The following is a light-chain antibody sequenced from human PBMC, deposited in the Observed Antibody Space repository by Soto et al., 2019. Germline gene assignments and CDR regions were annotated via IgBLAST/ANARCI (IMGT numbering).Light chain of an antibody. CDR3: QQYGNSPGT. J-gene: IGKJ1*01. V-gene: IGKV3-20*01. CDR2: GTS. Sequence: IVVTQAASILSLSPGERATLSCRTSQSVSSSYLAWYQQKAGQAPRLLIYGTSGRATGIPDRFSGSGSGKDFSLTISRLEPEDFAVYYCQQYGNSPGTFGRGSKVDIK. CDR1: QSVSSSY.